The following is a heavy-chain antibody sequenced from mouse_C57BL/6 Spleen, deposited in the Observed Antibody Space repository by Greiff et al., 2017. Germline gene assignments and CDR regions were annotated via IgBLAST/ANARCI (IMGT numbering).Heavy chain of an antibody. CDR2: IYPGSGST. CDR1: GYTFTSYW. CDR3: ARRYYGSSYFDY. V-gene: IGHV1-55*01. Sequence: VQLQQPGAELVKPGASVKMSCKASGYTFTSYWITWVKQRPGQGLEWIGDIYPGSGSTNYNEKFKSKATLTVDTSSSTAYIQLSSLTSEDSAVYYCARRYYGSSYFDYWGQGTTLTVSS. J-gene: IGHJ2*01. D-gene: IGHD1-1*01.